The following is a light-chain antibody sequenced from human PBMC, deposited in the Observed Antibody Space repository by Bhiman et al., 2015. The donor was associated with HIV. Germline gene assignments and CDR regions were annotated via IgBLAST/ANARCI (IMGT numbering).Light chain of an antibody. J-gene: IGLJ1*01. CDR1: SSDFGAYNY. V-gene: IGLV2-14*03. CDR3: SSYTSSSAYV. CDR2: DVS. Sequence: QSALTQPPSASGSPGQSVAISCTGTSSDFGAYNYVSWYQQHPGKAPKLMIFDVSNRPSGVSNRFSGSKSGNTASLTISGLQTEDEADYYCSSYTSSSAYVFGSGTKVTVL.